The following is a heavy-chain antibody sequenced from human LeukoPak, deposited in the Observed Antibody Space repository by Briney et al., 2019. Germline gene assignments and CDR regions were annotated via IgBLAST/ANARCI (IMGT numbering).Heavy chain of an antibody. D-gene: IGHD2-15*01. Sequence: PGGSLRLSCVASGFTVSTNYMSWVRQAPGKGLEWVSSISFTGGTTYYADSVKGRFTISRDNSKDTLYLQMNSVRAEDTAIYYCVKNGDRGAYCSGGSCYPYYYYYMDVWGKGTTVTISS. CDR3: VKNGDRGAYCSGGSCYPYYYYYMDV. V-gene: IGHV3-23*01. CDR2: ISFTGGTT. J-gene: IGHJ6*03. CDR1: GFTVSTNY.